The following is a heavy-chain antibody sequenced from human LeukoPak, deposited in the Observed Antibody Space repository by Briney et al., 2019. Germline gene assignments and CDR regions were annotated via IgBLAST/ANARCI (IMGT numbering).Heavy chain of an antibody. CDR3: ARASYYYDTSGLGALDI. CDR2: INWDGSKI. Sequence: GGSLRLSCAASGFTFDDHAMYWVRQAPGKGLEWVSGINWDGSKIGYADAVKGRFTISRDSAKKSLYPQMNSLRTEDTALYYCARASYYYDTSGLGALDIWGQGTLVTVSS. CDR1: GFTFDDHA. D-gene: IGHD3-22*01. J-gene: IGHJ3*02. V-gene: IGHV3-9*01.